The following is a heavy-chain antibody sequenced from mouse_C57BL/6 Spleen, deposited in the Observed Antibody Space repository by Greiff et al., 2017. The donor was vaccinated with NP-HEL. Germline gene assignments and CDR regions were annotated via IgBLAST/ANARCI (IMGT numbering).Heavy chain of an antibody. CDR2: IWGVGST. Sequence: QVQLKESGPGLVAPSQSLSITCTVSGFSLTSYGVDWVRQSPGKGLEWLGVIWGVGSTNYNSALNSRLSISKDNSKSQVFLKMNSLQTDDTAMYYCARGGYDGYYGYYAMDYWGQGTSVTVSS. V-gene: IGHV2-6*01. CDR3: ARGGYDGYYGYYAMDY. CDR1: GFSLTSYG. J-gene: IGHJ4*01. D-gene: IGHD2-3*01.